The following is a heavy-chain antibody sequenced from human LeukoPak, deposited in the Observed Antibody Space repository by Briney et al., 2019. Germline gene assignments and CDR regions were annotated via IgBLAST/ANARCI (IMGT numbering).Heavy chain of an antibody. CDR3: AKVVTRQDHYGMDV. Sequence: GGSLRLSCAASGFTFSSYAMHWVRQAPGKGLEWVAVISYDGSNKYCADSVKGRFTISRDNSKNTLYLQMNSLRAEDTAVYYCAKVVTRQDHYGMDVWGQGTTVTVSS. D-gene: IGHD4-11*01. J-gene: IGHJ6*02. V-gene: IGHV3-30-3*01. CDR2: ISYDGSNK. CDR1: GFTFSSYA.